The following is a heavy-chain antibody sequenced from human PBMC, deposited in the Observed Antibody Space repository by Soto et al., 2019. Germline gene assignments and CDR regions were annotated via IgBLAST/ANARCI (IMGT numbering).Heavy chain of an antibody. D-gene: IGHD3-9*01. CDR3: ARDAYYDILTGYYRGSYYSYYMDG. J-gene: IGHJ6*03. CDR2: INPSGGST. Sequence: ASVKVSCKASGYTFTSYYMHWVRQAPGQGLEWMGIINPSGGSTSYAQKFQGRVTMTRDTSTSTVYMELSSLRSEDTAVYYCARDAYYDILTGYYRGSYYSYYMDGWGKGTTVTVSS. V-gene: IGHV1-46*03. CDR1: GYTFTSYY.